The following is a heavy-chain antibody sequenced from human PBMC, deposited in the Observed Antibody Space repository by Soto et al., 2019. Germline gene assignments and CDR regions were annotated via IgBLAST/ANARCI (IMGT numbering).Heavy chain of an antibody. CDR2: IYYSGST. Sequence: VGGGNIGNYDWSWIRQTKGKGLEWIGYIYYSGSTNYNPSLKSRVTISVDTSKNQFSLKLSSVTAADTAVYYCARGVRYFDWLLDYFDYWGQGTLVTVSS. CDR3: ARGVRYFDWLLDYFDY. J-gene: IGHJ4*02. CDR1: GGNIGNYD. V-gene: IGHV4-59*01. D-gene: IGHD3-9*01.